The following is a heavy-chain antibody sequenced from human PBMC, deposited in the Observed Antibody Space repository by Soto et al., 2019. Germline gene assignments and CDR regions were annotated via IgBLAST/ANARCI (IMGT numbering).Heavy chain of an antibody. CDR1: SYSISSGKW. Sequence: QVQLQESGPGLVKPSDTLSLTCVVSSYSISSGKWWGWIRQPPGKGLEWLAYMSYTGTTYYNPSLKSRVTMSVGTSKNQFSLRLSSVTAVDTAVYYCGRPPRLGDPFDYWGQGILVTVSS. CDR3: GRPPRLGDPFDY. D-gene: IGHD3-16*01. V-gene: IGHV4-28*01. CDR2: MSYTGTT. J-gene: IGHJ4*02.